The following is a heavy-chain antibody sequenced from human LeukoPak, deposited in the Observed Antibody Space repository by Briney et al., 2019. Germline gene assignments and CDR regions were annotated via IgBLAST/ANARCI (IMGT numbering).Heavy chain of an antibody. D-gene: IGHD1-1*01. J-gene: IGHJ3*02. CDR2: TYYRSKWYN. CDR1: GDSVSSNSAA. V-gene: IGHV6-1*01. Sequence: SQTLSLTCAISGDSVSSNSAAWNWIRQSPSRGLEWLGRTYYRSKWYNDYAVSVKSRITINPDTSKNQFSLQLNSVTPEDTAVYYCASEGTIGDNWNDGYAFDIWGQGTMVTVSS. CDR3: ASEGTIGDNWNDGYAFDI.